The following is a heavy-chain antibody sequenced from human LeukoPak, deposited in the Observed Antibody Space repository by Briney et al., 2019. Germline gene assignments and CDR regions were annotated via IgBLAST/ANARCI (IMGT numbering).Heavy chain of an antibody. Sequence: SVKVSCKASEGTFSSYAISWVRQAPGQGLEWMGRIIPILGIANYAQKFQGRVTIIADKSTSTAYMELSSLRSEDTAVYYCAGRGYYYDSSGFNGFDYWGQGTLATVSS. CDR3: AGRGYYYDSSGFNGFDY. CDR2: IIPILGIA. CDR1: EGTFSSYA. V-gene: IGHV1-69*04. D-gene: IGHD3-22*01. J-gene: IGHJ4*02.